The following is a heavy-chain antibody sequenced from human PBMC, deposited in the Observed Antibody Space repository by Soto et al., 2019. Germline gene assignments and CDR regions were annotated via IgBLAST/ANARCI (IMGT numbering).Heavy chain of an antibody. Sequence: GSLRLSCAASGFTFSSYAMHWVRQAPGKGLEYVSAISSYGGSTYYANSVKGRFTTSRDNSKNTLYLQMGSLRAEDMAVYYCARDPDSSGYYYFDYWGQGTLVTVSS. CDR3: ARDPDSSGYYYFDY. J-gene: IGHJ4*02. V-gene: IGHV3-64*01. CDR1: GFTFSSYA. CDR2: ISSYGGST. D-gene: IGHD3-22*01.